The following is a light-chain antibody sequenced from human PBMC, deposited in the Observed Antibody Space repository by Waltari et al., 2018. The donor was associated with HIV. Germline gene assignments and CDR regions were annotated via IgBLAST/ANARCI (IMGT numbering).Light chain of an antibody. CDR1: SSNIGSDT. J-gene: IGLJ1*01. CDR2: SNN. CDR3: ATWDDSLNAFV. Sequence: QSVLTQPPSASETPGQRVTISCYGSSSNIGSDTVNWYQQLPGTAPKLLTYSNNQRPSGVPDRFSGTKSGTSASLAISGLQSDDEADYYCATWDDSLNAFVFGTGTKVTVL. V-gene: IGLV1-44*01.